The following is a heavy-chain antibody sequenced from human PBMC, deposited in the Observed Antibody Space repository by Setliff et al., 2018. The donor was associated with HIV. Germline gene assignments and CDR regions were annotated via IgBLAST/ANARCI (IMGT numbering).Heavy chain of an antibody. J-gene: IGHJ5*02. CDR3: ARVPVAGANWFDP. Sequence: PSETLSLTCSVSGVSINRTDHYWGWIRQSPGKGLEWIGSVSQSGSTYYNPSLKSRITISVDRSKNLFSLNLISVTAADQGVYYCARVPVAGANWFDPWGMGTLVTVSS. CDR1: GVSINRTDHY. D-gene: IGHD2-21*01. V-gene: IGHV4-39*01. CDR2: VSQSGST.